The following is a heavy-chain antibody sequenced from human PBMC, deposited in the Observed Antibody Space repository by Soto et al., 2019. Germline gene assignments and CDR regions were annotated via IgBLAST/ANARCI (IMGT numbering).Heavy chain of an antibody. D-gene: IGHD4-17*01. CDR3: ASYYGDGYYYYGMDV. CDR2: IIPIFGTA. J-gene: IGHJ6*02. CDR1: GGTFSSYA. Sequence: ASVKVSCKASGGTFSSYAISWVRQAPGQGLEWMGGIIPIFGTANYAQKFQGRVTITADESTSTAYMELSSLRSEDTAVYYCASYYGDGYYYYGMDVWGQGTTVTVSS. V-gene: IGHV1-69*13.